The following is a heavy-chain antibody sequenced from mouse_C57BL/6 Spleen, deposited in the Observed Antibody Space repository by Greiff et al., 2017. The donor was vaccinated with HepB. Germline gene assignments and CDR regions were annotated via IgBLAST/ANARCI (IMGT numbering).Heavy chain of an antibody. Sequence: EVHLVESGPGLVKPSQSLSLTCSVTGYSITSGYYWNWIRQFPGNKLEWMGYISYDGSNNYNPSLKNRISITRDTSKNQFFLKLNSVTTEDTATYYCAVYYDYDVGFAYWGQGTLVTVSA. J-gene: IGHJ3*01. D-gene: IGHD2-4*01. CDR3: AVYYDYDVGFAY. V-gene: IGHV3-6*01. CDR2: ISYDGSN. CDR1: GYSITSGYY.